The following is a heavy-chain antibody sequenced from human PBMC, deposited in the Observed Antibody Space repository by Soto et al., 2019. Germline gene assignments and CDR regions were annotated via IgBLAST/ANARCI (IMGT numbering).Heavy chain of an antibody. CDR1: GFTFSSYG. V-gene: IGHV3-30*18. Sequence: PGGSLRLSCAASGFTFSSYGMHWVRQAPGKGLEWVAVISYDGSNKYYADSVRGRFTISRDNSKNTLYLQMNSLRAEDTAVYYCAKEQGIVGATSYYYYYYGMDVWGQGTTVTVSS. CDR3: AKEQGIVGATSYYYYYYGMDV. D-gene: IGHD1-26*01. CDR2: ISYDGSNK. J-gene: IGHJ6*02.